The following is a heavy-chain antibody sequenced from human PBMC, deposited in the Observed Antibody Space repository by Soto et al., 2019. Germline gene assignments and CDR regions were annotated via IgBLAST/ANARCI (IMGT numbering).Heavy chain of an antibody. Sequence: ASVKVSCKASGYTFTSYGISWVRQAPGQGLEWMGWISAYNGNTNYAQKLQGRVTMTTDTSTSTAYMELRSLRSDDTAVYYCARTPCSSTSCDALNWFDPWGQRTLVTVSS. V-gene: IGHV1-18*01. CDR1: GYTFTSYG. J-gene: IGHJ5*02. CDR2: ISAYNGNT. D-gene: IGHD2-2*01. CDR3: ARTPCSSTSCDALNWFDP.